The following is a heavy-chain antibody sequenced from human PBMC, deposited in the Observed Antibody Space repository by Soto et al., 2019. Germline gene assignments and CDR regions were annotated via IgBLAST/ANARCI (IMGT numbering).Heavy chain of an antibody. V-gene: IGHV1-18*01. CDR3: ARDQGFRVVINSNWFDP. CDR1: GYTFSRYG. Sequence: ASVKVSCKASGYTFSRYGIMWVRQAPGQGLEWMGWISAYNGNTNSADKLRGRLTMTTDASTTTAYMELRSLRSDDTAIYYCARDQGFRVVINSNWFDPWGQGTLVTVSS. J-gene: IGHJ5*02. CDR2: ISAYNGNT. D-gene: IGHD2-21*01.